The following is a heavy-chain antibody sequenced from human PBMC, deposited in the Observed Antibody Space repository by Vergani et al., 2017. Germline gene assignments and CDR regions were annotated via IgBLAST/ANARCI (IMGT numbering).Heavy chain of an antibody. J-gene: IGHJ6*02. V-gene: IGHV3-23*01. CDR3: ACITIFDSDYYYGMDI. CDR2: ISGRGDNT. D-gene: IGHD3-3*01. Sequence: EVQLLESGGGLVQPGGSLRVSCAASGFTFRTFAMTWVRQAPGKGLEWVSSISGRGDNTYYADSVKGRFTITRYNSKNTLYVQMNSLRAEDTAIYYCACITIFDSDYYYGMDIWGQGTTVTVSS. CDR1: GFTFRTFA.